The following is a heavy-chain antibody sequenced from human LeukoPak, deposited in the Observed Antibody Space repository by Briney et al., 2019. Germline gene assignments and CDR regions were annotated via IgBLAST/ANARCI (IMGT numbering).Heavy chain of an antibody. V-gene: IGHV1-46*01. CDR1: GYSFTSYY. CDR3: ASVPNWNGFRDAFDI. D-gene: IGHD1-1*01. J-gene: IGHJ3*02. CDR2: INPSGGST. Sequence: ASVKVSCKASGYSFTSYYMHWVRQAPGQGLEWMGIINPSGGSTSYAQKFQGRVTMTRDTSTSTVYMELSSLRSEDTAVYYCASVPNWNGFRDAFDIWGQGTMVTVSS.